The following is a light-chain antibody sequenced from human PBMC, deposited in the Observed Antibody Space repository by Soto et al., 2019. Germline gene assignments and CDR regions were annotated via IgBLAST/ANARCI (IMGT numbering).Light chain of an antibody. CDR2: DAS. CDR1: QSLGNK. CDR3: QQYNDWLWT. Sequence: EIVMTQSPATLSVSPGDGATLSCRASQSLGNKLSWFQQKPGQAPRLVIYDASTRATGIPARFSGSGSGTEFTLTISSLQSEDFAVYYCQQYNDWLWTFGQGTKVEIK. J-gene: IGKJ1*01. V-gene: IGKV3-15*01.